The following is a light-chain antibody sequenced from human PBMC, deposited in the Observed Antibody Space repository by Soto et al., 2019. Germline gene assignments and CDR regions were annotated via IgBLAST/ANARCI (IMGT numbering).Light chain of an antibody. J-gene: IGKJ3*01. CDR3: QNLDSAAFT. V-gene: IGKV1-27*01. CDR1: HAISNY. Sequence: DIQMTQSPSSLSASVGDRVTITCRASHAISNYLAWYQQRPGQVPKLLIYAASTLQSGVSSRFSGSGSGTDFTLTISGLLPEDVATYYCQNLDSAAFTFGPGTKVDIK. CDR2: AAS.